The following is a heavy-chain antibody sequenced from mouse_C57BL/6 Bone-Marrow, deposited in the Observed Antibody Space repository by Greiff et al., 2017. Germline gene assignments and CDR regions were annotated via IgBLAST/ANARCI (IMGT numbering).Heavy chain of an antibody. CDR2: INPSTGGT. CDR3: AGSNGSRGDY. J-gene: IGHJ2*01. V-gene: IGHV1-42*01. D-gene: IGHD1-1*01. CDR1: GYTFTGYY. Sequence: VQLQQSGPELVKPGASVKISCKASGYTFTGYYMNWVQQSPEKSLEWIGEINPSTGGTTYNQKFKAKATLTVDKSSSTAYMQHKSLTSEDSAVYYCAGSNGSRGDYWGQGTTLTVSS.